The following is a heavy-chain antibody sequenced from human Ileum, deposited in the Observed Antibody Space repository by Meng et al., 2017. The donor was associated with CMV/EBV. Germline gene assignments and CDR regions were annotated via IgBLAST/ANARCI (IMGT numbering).Heavy chain of an antibody. V-gene: IGHV6-1*01. CDR1: GDSVSSTTVT. CDR3: VRLTGNSWLDY. D-gene: IGHD6-13*01. J-gene: IGHJ4*02. Sequence: QVQLQHSGPGLAKTSQTLLLTCAISGDSVSSTTVTWNWIRQSPSRGLEWLGRTYYRSKRFNDYALSVRGRITINPDISKNQLSLQLNSVTPEDTAVYYCVRLTGNSWLDYWGRGTLVTVSS. CDR2: TYYRSKRFN.